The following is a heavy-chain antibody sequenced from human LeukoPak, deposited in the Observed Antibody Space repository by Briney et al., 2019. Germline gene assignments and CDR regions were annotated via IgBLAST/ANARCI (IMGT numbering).Heavy chain of an antibody. J-gene: IGHJ5*01. V-gene: IGHV1-18*01. CDR3: ARGNYDSRGHYFADPLNWFDS. CDR1: GYNFGRHG. D-gene: IGHD3-22*01. CDR2: VSANNGNT. Sequence: ASVKVSCKASGYNFGRHGINWLRHGPGRGLEWMGWVSANNGNTNYAQKLHGRVTMTTDTPTSTAYMEVRSPRSDDTAVYYCARGNYDSRGHYFADPLNWFDSWGQGTLVTVSS.